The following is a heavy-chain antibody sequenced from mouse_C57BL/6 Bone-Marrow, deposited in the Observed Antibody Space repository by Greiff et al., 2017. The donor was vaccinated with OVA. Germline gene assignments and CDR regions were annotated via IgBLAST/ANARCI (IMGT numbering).Heavy chain of an antibody. Sequence: QVQLKESGPELVKPGASVKISCKASGYSFTSYYIHWVKQRPGQGLAWIGWIYPGSGNTKYNEKFKGKATLTADTSSSTAYMQLSSLTSEDSAVYYCARRDSSGYGYWGQGTTLTVSS. V-gene: IGHV1-66*01. J-gene: IGHJ2*01. CDR3: ARRDSSGYGY. CDR2: IYPGSGNT. D-gene: IGHD3-2*02. CDR1: GYSFTSYY.